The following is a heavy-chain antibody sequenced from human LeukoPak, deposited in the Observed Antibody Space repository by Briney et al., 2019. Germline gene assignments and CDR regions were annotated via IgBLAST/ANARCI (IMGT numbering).Heavy chain of an antibody. CDR3: AKDRRYGEGGAFDY. V-gene: IGHV3-30-3*01. J-gene: IGHJ4*02. CDR2: ISYDGSNK. D-gene: IGHD4-17*01. CDR1: GFTFSSYA. Sequence: PGGSLRLSCAASGFTFSSYAMHWVRQAPGKGLEWVAVISYDGSNKYYADSVRGRFTISRDNSKSTLYLQMNTLRAEDTALYYCAKDRRYGEGGAFDYWGQGTLVTVSS.